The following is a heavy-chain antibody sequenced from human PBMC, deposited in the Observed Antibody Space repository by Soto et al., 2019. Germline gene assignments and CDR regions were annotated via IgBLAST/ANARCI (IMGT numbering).Heavy chain of an antibody. D-gene: IGHD3-10*01. CDR3: ARDNSLLWFGELRDWFDP. V-gene: IGHV4-31*03. J-gene: IGHJ5*02. CDR1: GGSISSGGYY. Sequence: QVQLQESGPGLVKPSQTLSLTCTVSGGSISSGGYYWSWIRQHPGKGLEWIGYIYYSGSTYYNPSLKSRVTLSVDTSKNQFSLKLSSVTAADTAVYYCARDNSLLWFGELRDWFDPWGQGTLVTVSS. CDR2: IYYSGST.